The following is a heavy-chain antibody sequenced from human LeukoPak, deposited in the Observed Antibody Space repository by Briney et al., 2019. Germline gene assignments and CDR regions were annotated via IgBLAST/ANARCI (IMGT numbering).Heavy chain of an antibody. V-gene: IGHV4-34*01. J-gene: IGHJ4*02. CDR3: ARSMVRGVWSHFDY. CDR1: GGSFSGYY. CDR2: INHSGST. Sequence: SETLSLTCAVYGGSFSGYYWSWIRQPPGKGLEWIGEINHSGSTNYNSSLKSRVTISVDTSKNQFSLKLSSVTAADTAVYYCARSMVRGVWSHFDYWGQGTLVTVSS. D-gene: IGHD3-10*01.